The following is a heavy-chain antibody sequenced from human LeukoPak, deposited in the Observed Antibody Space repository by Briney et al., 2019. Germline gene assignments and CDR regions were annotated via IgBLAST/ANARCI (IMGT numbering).Heavy chain of an antibody. CDR3: AKVRIEAFDI. J-gene: IGHJ3*02. CDR2: ISYDGSNK. V-gene: IGHV3-30*18. Sequence: GGSLRLSCAASGFTFSSYGMHWVRQVPGKGLEWVAVISYDGSNKYYADSVKGRFTISRDNSKNTLYLQMNGLRAEDTAVYYCAKVRIEAFDIWGQGTMVTVSS. D-gene: IGHD2/OR15-2a*01. CDR1: GFTFSSYG.